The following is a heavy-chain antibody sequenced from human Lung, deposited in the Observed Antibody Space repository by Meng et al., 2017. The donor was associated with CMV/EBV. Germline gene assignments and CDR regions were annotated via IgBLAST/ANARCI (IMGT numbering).Heavy chain of an antibody. CDR1: XFTFSSYA. CDR2: IIPIFGTA. V-gene: IGHV1-69*05. CDR3: ATSTTGTTPYYYYYGMDV. Sequence: SVNVSXXXXXFTFSSYAISWVRQAPGQGLEWMGGIIPIFGTANYAQKFQGRVTITTDESTSTAYMELSSLRSEDTAVYYCATSTTGTTPYYYYYGMDVWGQGTTVTVSS. D-gene: IGHD1-1*01. J-gene: IGHJ6*02.